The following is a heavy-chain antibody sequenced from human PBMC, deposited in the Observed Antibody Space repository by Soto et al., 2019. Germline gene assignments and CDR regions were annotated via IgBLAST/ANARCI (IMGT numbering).Heavy chain of an antibody. V-gene: IGHV1-46*01. CDR2: INPSGGST. J-gene: IGHJ4*02. CDR1: GYTFTNYY. CDR3: ARAEDNYNPTDFDY. D-gene: IGHD4-4*01. Sequence: QVQLVQSGAEVKRPGASVKVSCKTSGYTFTNYYIHWVRQAPGQGLEWMGIINPSGGSTRYAQLFRGRVTMTRDRSTATVYMELGSLTYDDTAIYYCARAEDNYNPTDFDYWGLGTLVTVSS.